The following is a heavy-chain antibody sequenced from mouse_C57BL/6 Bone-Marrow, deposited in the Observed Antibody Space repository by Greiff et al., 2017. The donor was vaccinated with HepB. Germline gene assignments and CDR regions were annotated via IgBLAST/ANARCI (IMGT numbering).Heavy chain of an antibody. CDR2: IHPNSGST. Sequence: QVQLQQPGAELVKPGASVKLSCKASGYTFTSYWMHWVTQRPGQGLEWIGMIHPNSGSTNYNEKFKSKATLTVDKSSSTAYMQLSSLTSEDSAVYYCARKDYGRTLYFDYWGQGTTLTVSS. D-gene: IGHD1-1*01. J-gene: IGHJ2*01. V-gene: IGHV1-64*01. CDR1: GYTFTSYW. CDR3: ARKDYGRTLYFDY.